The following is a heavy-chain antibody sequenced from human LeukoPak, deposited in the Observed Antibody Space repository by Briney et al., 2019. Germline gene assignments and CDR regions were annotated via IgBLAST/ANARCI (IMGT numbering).Heavy chain of an antibody. CDR3: ASGATTRLDY. CDR2: IWYDGSNE. Sequence: PGRSLRLSCAASGFTFSSYGMHWVRQAPGKGLEWVAVIWYDGSNEYYVDSVKGRFTISRDNSKNTLYLQTNSLRAEDTAVYFCASGATTRLDYWGQGTLVTVSS. J-gene: IGHJ4*02. D-gene: IGHD1-26*01. CDR1: GFTFSSYG. V-gene: IGHV3-33*01.